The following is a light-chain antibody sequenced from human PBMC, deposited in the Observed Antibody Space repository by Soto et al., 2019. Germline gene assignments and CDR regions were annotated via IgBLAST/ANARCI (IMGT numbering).Light chain of an antibody. J-gene: IGKJ1*01. CDR1: QRISSY. CDR2: DAS. V-gene: IGKV1-5*01. CDR3: QQYNSYL. Sequence: DILMTQSPSSLSASVGDRVTITCRASQRISSYVNWYQQKPGRAPSLLIWDASTLQSGVPSRFSGSGSGTEFTLTISSLQPDDFATYYCQQYNSYLFGQGTKVDI.